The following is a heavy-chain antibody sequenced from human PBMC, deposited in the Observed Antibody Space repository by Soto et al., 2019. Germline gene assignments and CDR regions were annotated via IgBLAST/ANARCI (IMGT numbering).Heavy chain of an antibody. CDR2: IWYDGSNK. CDR3: ARGYGDSDAFDI. Sequence: GGSLRLSCAASGFTFSSYGMHWVRQAPGKGLEWVAVIWYDGSNKYYADSVKGRFTISRDNSKNTLYLQMNSLRAEDTAVYYCARGYGDSDAFDIWGQGTMVTVSS. V-gene: IGHV3-33*01. J-gene: IGHJ3*02. D-gene: IGHD4-17*01. CDR1: GFTFSSYG.